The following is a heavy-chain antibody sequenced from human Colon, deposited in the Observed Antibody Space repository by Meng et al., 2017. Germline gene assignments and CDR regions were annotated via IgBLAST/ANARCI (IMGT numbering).Heavy chain of an antibody. CDR1: GGSISSNYW. Sequence: QVQLAGSGPGLGKPSGALALTWAVSGGSISSNYWWTWGRQPPGKGLEWIGEINHSGSTSSVPSLKSRITISVDKSNNLLSLKLNSVTAADTAMYYCARRNTRNSGGGNNYWGQGTLVTVSS. J-gene: IGHJ4*02. D-gene: IGHD3-10*01. CDR2: INHSGST. V-gene: IGHV4-4*02. CDR3: ARRNTRNSGGGNNY.